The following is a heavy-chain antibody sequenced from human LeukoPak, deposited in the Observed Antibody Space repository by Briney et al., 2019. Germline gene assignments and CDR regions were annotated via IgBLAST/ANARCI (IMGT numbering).Heavy chain of an antibody. J-gene: IGHJ3*02. D-gene: IGHD3-10*01. CDR2: INQDGSEK. Sequence: GGSLRPSCAASGFNLNSYWISWVRQAPGKGLEWLANINQDGSEKYYVDSVKGRFTISRDNAKNSLYLQMNSLRAEDTAVYYCAKAHYGSGSHDAFDIWGQGTMVTVSS. V-gene: IGHV3-7*05. CDR1: GFNLNSYW. CDR3: AKAHYGSGSHDAFDI.